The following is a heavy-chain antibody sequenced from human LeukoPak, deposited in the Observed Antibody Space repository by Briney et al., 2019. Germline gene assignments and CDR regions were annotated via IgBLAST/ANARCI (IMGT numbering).Heavy chain of an antibody. J-gene: IGHJ4*02. Sequence: SETLSLTCTVSGGSISSSRYSWGWIRQPPGKGLEWIGSIYYSGSTYYNPSLKSRVTISVDTSKNQFSLKLSSVTAADTAVYYCARHGLMRTVPLDYWGQGTLVTVSS. D-gene: IGHD4-17*01. CDR2: IYYSGST. V-gene: IGHV4-39*01. CDR3: ARHGLMRTVPLDY. CDR1: GGSISSSRYS.